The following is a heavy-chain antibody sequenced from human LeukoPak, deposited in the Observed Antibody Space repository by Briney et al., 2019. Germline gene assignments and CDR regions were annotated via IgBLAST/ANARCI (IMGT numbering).Heavy chain of an antibody. J-gene: IGHJ4*02. CDR1: GFTLSRDN. Sequence: AGGSLRLSCAASGFTLSRDNMNWVRQGPGEGLGWVSYISFSSDMIYYADSVKGRFTISRDNAKNSLYLQMNSLTVEDTAVYYCARVPVAADGTCFDNWGQGTLVTVSS. CDR3: ARVPVAADGTCFDN. D-gene: IGHD6-13*01. CDR2: ISFSSDMI. V-gene: IGHV3-48*04.